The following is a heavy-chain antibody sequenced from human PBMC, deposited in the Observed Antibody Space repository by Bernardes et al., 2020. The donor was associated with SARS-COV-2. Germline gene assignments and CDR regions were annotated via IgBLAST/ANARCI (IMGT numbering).Heavy chain of an antibody. V-gene: IGHV3-48*01. Sequence: GSLRLSCVGSGFIFTTYSMSWVRQAPGKGLEWLLFISSGGDTIHDADSVRGRFTVCRDDAKNSVYLQMNSLRAEDTAVYYCARGWRENSFDYWGQGALVTVSS. CDR3: ARGWRENSFDY. D-gene: IGHD2-15*01. CDR1: GFIFTTYS. CDR2: ISSGGDTI. J-gene: IGHJ4*02.